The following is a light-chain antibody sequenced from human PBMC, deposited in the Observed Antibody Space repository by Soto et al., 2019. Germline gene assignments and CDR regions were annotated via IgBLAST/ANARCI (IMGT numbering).Light chain of an antibody. CDR3: SSYTSSSTLDV. V-gene: IGLV2-14*01. CDR2: EVS. J-gene: IGLJ1*01. CDR1: SSDVGDYNY. Sequence: QSARSQPASVSWSPGHSITISCTGTSSDVGDYNYVSWYQQHPGKAPKLMIYEVSNRPSGVANRFSGSKSGNTASLTISGLQAEDEADYHCSSYTSSSTLDVFGTGTKVTVL.